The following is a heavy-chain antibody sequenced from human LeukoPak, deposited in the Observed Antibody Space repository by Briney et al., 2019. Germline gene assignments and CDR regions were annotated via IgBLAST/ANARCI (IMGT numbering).Heavy chain of an antibody. J-gene: IGHJ4*02. D-gene: IGHD3-22*01. CDR2: IWNSGIT. CDR3: ARLVYDTSDYYYFDH. Sequence: SSETLSLTCTVSTGSMPTYYWSWIRQPPGKGLEWIGFIWNSGITNSNPSLKSRITISADTSKNQFSLKLSSVTAADTAVYYCARLVYDTSDYYYFDHWGQGTLVTVSS. V-gene: IGHV4-59*08. CDR1: TGSMPTYY.